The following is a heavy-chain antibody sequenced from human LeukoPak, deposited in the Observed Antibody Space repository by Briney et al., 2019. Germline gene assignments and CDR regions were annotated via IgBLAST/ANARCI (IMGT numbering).Heavy chain of an antibody. J-gene: IGHJ4*02. V-gene: IGHV3-30*18. CDR1: GLTFSSYN. CDR2: ISYDGDHK. D-gene: IGHD5-12*01. Sequence: GRSLRLSCAASGLTFSSYNMHWVRQAPGKGLEWVAVISYDGDHKYYADSVKGRFTISRDNSKNTLYLQMNSLRAEDTAVYYCAKEMKPWMHFDYWGQGTLVTVSS. CDR3: AKEMKPWMHFDY.